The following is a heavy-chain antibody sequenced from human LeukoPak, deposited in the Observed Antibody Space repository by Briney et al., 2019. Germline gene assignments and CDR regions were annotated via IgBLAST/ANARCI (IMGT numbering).Heavy chain of an antibody. CDR2: ISGSGGST. Sequence: GGSLRLSCAASGFTFSSYAMSWVRQAPGKGLEWVSAISGSGGSTYYADSVKGRFTTSRDNSKNAVYLQMNSLGAQDTAVYYCAKGGTTVTRYVDYWGQGTLVTVSS. CDR3: AKGGTTVTRYVDY. D-gene: IGHD4-17*01. CDR1: GFTFSSYA. J-gene: IGHJ4*02. V-gene: IGHV3-23*01.